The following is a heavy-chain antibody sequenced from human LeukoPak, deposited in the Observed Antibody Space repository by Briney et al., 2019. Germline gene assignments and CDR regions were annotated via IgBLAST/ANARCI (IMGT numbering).Heavy chain of an antibody. D-gene: IGHD5-24*01. CDR2: IVPVFKTA. CDR1: GGTFSQYV. CDR3: VRDGDGFEYFRY. V-gene: IGHV1-69*13. J-gene: IGHJ1*01. Sequence: SVKVSCTASGGTFSQYVISWVRQAPGQGLEWMGGIVPVFKTAQYAEKFQGRVTIIADESTRTGYLELSGLTSEDTAMYYCVRDGDGFEYFRYWGQGTQVTVSS.